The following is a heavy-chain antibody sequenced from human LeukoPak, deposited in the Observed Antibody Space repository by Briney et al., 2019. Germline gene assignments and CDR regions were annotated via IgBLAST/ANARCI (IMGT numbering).Heavy chain of an antibody. CDR2: VNPNSGNT. CDR1: GYTFTSYD. D-gene: IGHD3-10*01. CDR3: ARGPSVLLWFGETIPFWFDP. J-gene: IGHJ5*02. Sequence: ASVKVSCKASGYTFTSYDINWVRQATGQGLEWMGWVNPNSGNTGYAQKFKGRVTMTRNTSISTAYMELSSLRSEDTAVYYCARGPSVLLWFGETIPFWFDPWGQGTLVTISS. V-gene: IGHV1-8*01.